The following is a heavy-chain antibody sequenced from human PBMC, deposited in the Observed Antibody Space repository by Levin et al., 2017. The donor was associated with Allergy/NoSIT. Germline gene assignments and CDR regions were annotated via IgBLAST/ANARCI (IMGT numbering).Heavy chain of an antibody. V-gene: IGHV3-74*01. CDR3: ASLYSPGPGDY. Sequence: PSETLSLTCAASGFTFSSYWMYWVRQAPGKGLVWVSRIKYDGTSTAYADSVKGRFTISRDNAKNTLYLQMDSLRAEDTAVYYCASLYSPGPGDYWGQGTLVTVSS. D-gene: IGHD5-12*01. CDR2: IKYDGTST. J-gene: IGHJ4*02. CDR1: GFTFSSYW.